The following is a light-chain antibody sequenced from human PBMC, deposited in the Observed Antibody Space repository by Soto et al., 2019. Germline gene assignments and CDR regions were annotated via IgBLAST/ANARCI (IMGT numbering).Light chain of an antibody. Sequence: DIVMTQSPDSLAVSLGERATINCKSSQSVLYSSNNKNYLAWYQQKPGQPPKLLIYWASTRESGVPDRFSGSGSGTGFTLTISSLQAEDVAVYYCQQYYSTLVFGQGTKLEIK. CDR2: WAS. CDR3: QQYYSTLV. V-gene: IGKV4-1*01. J-gene: IGKJ2*01. CDR1: QSVLYSSNNKNY.